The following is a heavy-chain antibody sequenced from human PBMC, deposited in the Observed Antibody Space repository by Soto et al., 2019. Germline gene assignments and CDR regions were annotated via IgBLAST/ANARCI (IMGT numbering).Heavy chain of an antibody. V-gene: IGHV3-30*18. CDR1: GFTFSSYG. CDR3: EKGVVVATTYFQQ. Sequence: QVQLVESGGVGVQPGRALRLSCAASGFTFSSYGMHCVRQAPGKGLEWVAVISYDGRDKYYADSVKGRFTISRDNSNNTLYLQMDSLRAEDTAVYYCEKGVVVATTYFQQWGQGTLVTVSS. CDR2: ISYDGRDK. D-gene: IGHD2-15*01. J-gene: IGHJ1*01.